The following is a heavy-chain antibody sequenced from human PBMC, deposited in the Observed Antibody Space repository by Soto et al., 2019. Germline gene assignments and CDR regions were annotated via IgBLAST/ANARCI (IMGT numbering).Heavy chain of an antibody. CDR2: ISYDGSNK. J-gene: IGHJ6*02. CDR3: ARELVLMVYGNSSYYYYGMDV. Sequence: PGGSLRLSCAASGFTFSSYAMHWVRQAPGKGLEWVAVISYDGSNKYYADSVKGRFTISRDNSKNTLYLQMNSLRAEDTAAYYCARELVLMVYGNSSYYYYGMDVWGQGTTVTVSS. CDR1: GFTFSSYA. D-gene: IGHD2-8*01. V-gene: IGHV3-30-3*01.